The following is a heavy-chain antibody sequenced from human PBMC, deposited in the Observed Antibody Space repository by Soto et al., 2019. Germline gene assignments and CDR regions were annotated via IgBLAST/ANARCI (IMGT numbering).Heavy chain of an antibody. J-gene: IGHJ4*02. D-gene: IGHD3-3*01. Sequence: SESLSLTCTVSGGSISSSSYYWGWIRQPPGKGLEWIGSIYYSGSTYYNPSLKSRVTISVDTSKNQFSLKLSSVTAADTAVYYCARRRRPRYYDFWSGYYYFDYWGQGTLVTVSS. CDR2: IYYSGST. CDR1: GGSISSSSYY. V-gene: IGHV4-39*01. CDR3: ARRRRPRYYDFWSGYYYFDY.